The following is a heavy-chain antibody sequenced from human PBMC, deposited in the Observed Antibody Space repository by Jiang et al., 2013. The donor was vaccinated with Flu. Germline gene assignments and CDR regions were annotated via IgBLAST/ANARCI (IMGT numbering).Heavy chain of an antibody. V-gene: IGHV3-73*02. D-gene: IGHD1-1*01. J-gene: IGHJ4*02. Sequence: QLVESGGGLVQRGESLKISCTASGFTFSGSAIHWVRQAPGKGLEWVGRIRSSHNDYATTYAASVVGRFTFSRDDSENTAFLHMKSLTPEDTAVYYCSMAVTGEKRGADFWGPGTRVTVSS. CDR1: GFTFSGSA. CDR2: IRSSHNDYAT. CDR3: SMAVTGEKRGADF.